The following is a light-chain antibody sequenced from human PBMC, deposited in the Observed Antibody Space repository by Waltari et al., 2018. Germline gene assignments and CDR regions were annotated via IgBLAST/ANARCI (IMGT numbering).Light chain of an antibody. CDR1: SSDIGGYSR. CDR3: SSYAGSNTGL. Sequence: QAALTQPPSMSGSPGQSVTISCTGTSSDIGGYSRVSWYQQHPGKAPKLMIYEVSQRPSGVSDRFSGSKSGNTASLTISGLQAEDEADYYCSSYAGSNTGLFGGGTRLTVL. CDR2: EVS. V-gene: IGLV2-8*01. J-gene: IGLJ2*01.